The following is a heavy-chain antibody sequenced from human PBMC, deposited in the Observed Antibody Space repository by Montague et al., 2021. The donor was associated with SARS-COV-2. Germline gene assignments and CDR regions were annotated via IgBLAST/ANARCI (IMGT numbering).Heavy chain of an antibody. V-gene: IGHV4-39*01. CDR1: GGSISSSSYY. J-gene: IGHJ4*02. Sequence: SETLSLTCSVSGGSISSSSYYWGWIRQPPGKGLEWIGSIYYSGSTYYXXXLKSRVTISVDTSKNQFSLKLSSVTAADTAVYYCARKASRGITIFGVVTGSYYFDYWGQGTLVTVSS. D-gene: IGHD3-3*01. CDR3: ARKASRGITIFGVVTGSYYFDY. CDR2: IYYSGST.